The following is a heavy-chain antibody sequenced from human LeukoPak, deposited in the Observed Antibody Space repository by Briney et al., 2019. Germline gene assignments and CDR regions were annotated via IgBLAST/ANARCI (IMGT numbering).Heavy chain of an antibody. Sequence: SETLSLTCTVSGGSISSYYWSWIRQPPGKGLEWIGYIYYSGSTNYNPSLKSRVTISVDTSKNRFSLKLSSVTAADTAVYYCARQVVIPYDAFDIWGQGTMVTVSS. V-gene: IGHV4-59*08. D-gene: IGHD3-22*01. CDR1: GGSISSYY. J-gene: IGHJ3*02. CDR2: IYYSGST. CDR3: ARQVVIPYDAFDI.